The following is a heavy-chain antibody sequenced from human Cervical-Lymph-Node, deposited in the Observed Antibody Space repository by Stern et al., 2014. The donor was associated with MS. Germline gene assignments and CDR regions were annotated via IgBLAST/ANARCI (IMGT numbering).Heavy chain of an antibody. J-gene: IGHJ4*02. CDR3: GREVALTAGLLGF. CDR1: GYSFSSYC. V-gene: IGHV5-51*01. CDR2: IFPSDTDN. D-gene: IGHD3-22*01. Sequence: EVQLVESGAEVKKPGESLKIACKGSGYSFSSYCIAWVRQMPGKGLEWMGMIFPSDTDNQDSASFEGQVTISVDKSTSTAYLHWSSLKASDTARYYCGREVALTAGLLGFWGQGTQVIVS.